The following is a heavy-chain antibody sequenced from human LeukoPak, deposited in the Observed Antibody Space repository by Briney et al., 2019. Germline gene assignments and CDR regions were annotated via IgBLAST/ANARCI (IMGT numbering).Heavy chain of an antibody. CDR3: ARYLVGPLVGSYYSHYMDV. Sequence: SETLSLTCAVYGGSFSGYYWSWIRQPPGKGLEWIGEINHSGSTNYNPSLKSRVTISVDTSKNQFSLKLGSVTAADTAVYYCARYLVGPLVGSYYSHYMDVWGKGTTVTISS. D-gene: IGHD2-2*01. J-gene: IGHJ6*03. CDR1: GGSFSGYY. CDR2: INHSGST. V-gene: IGHV4-34*01.